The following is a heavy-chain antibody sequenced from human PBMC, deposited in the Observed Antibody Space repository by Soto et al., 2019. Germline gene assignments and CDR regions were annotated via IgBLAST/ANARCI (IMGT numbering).Heavy chain of an antibody. D-gene: IGHD6-25*01. CDR2: IYSGGST. J-gene: IGHJ4*02. Sequence: EVQLVESGGGLIQPGGSLRLSCAASGFTVSSNYMSWVRQAPGKGLEWVSVIYSGGSTYYADSVKGRFTISRDNSKNTLYLQMSSLRAEDRAVYYCARYAGSDPYYFDYWGQGTLVTVSS. V-gene: IGHV3-53*01. CDR3: ARYAGSDPYYFDY. CDR1: GFTVSSNY.